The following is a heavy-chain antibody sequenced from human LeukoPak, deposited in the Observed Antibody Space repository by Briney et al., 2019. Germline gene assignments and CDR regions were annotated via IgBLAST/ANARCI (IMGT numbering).Heavy chain of an antibody. Sequence: ASVKVSCKASGYTFTSYGISWVRQAPGQGLEWMGWISAYNGNTNYAQKLQGRVTMTTDTSTSTAYMELRSLRSDDTAVYYCARDSDIVVVPAPGPWGQGTLVPVSS. CDR2: ISAYNGNT. D-gene: IGHD2-2*01. J-gene: IGHJ5*02. CDR1: GYTFTSYG. V-gene: IGHV1-18*01. CDR3: ARDSDIVVVPAPGP.